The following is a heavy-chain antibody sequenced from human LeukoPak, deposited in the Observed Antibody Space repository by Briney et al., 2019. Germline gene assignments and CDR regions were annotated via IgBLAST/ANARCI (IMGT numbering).Heavy chain of an antibody. CDR1: GFTFSSYG. V-gene: IGHV3-33*06. D-gene: IGHD5-24*01. CDR3: AKEAYIELATITPDY. J-gene: IGHJ4*02. CDR2: IWYDGSNK. Sequence: GRSLRLSCAASGFTFSSYGMHWVRQAPGKGLEWVAVIWYDGSNKYYADSVKGRFTISRDNSKNTLYLQMNSLRAEDTAVYYCAKEAYIELATITPDYWGQGTLVTVSS.